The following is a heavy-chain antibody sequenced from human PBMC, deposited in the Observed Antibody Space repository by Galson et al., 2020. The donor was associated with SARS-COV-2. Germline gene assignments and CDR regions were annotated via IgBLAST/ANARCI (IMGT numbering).Heavy chain of an antibody. CDR1: GFTFSSYW. D-gene: IGHD2-2*01. Sequence: GGSLRLSCAASGFTFSSYWMHWVRQAPGTGLVWVSRINSDGSSTSYADSVKGRFTISRDNAKNTLYLQMNSLRAEDTAVYYCAREGAAMMIYFDYWGQGTLVTVSS. CDR2: INSDGSST. V-gene: IGHV3-74*01. J-gene: IGHJ4*02. CDR3: AREGAAMMIYFDY.